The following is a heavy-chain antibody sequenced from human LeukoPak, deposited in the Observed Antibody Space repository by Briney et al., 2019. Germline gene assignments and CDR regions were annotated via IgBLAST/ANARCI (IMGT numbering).Heavy chain of an antibody. D-gene: IGHD3-16*02. V-gene: IGHV3-7*03. J-gene: IGHJ4*02. Sequence: GGSLRLSCAASGFTFSSYWMSWVRQAPGKELEWVANIKQDGSEKYYVDSVKGRFTISRDNAKNSLYLQMNSLRAEDTAVYYCARDRSYYDYVWGSYRYTDFYYFDYWGQGTLVTVSS. CDR1: GFTFSSYW. CDR2: IKQDGSEK. CDR3: ARDRSYYDYVWGSYRYTDFYYFDY.